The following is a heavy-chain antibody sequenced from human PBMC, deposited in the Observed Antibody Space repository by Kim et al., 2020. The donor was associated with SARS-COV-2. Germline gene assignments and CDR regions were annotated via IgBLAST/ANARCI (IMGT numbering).Heavy chain of an antibody. V-gene: IGHV3-7*03. J-gene: IGHJ4*02. CDR1: GFTFRSYW. CDR3: ARDGILSYTSSWDY. CDR2: IKEDGSVK. D-gene: IGHD6-13*01. Sequence: GGSLRLSCGVYGFTFRSYWMSWVRQAPGKGLEWVANIKEDGSVKQYVDSVKGRFTISRDNARNSLYLQMNSLRADDTAVYYCARDGILSYTSSWDYLGPGSLVTVSS.